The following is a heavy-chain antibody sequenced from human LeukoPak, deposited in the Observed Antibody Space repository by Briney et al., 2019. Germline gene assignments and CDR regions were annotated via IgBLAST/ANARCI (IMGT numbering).Heavy chain of an antibody. J-gene: IGHJ4*02. V-gene: IGHV4-4*07. CDR1: GGSFTNYY. CDR3: AREPWSYCSSTSCSSYYFDY. CDR2: INTKGST. D-gene: IGHD2-2*01. Sequence: SETLFLTCTVSGGSFTNYYWSWIRQPAGEGLEWIGHINTKGSTSSNPSLKSPVIMSVDTSKNQFSLKLTSVTAADTAVYYCAREPWSYCSSTSCSSYYFDYWGQGTLVTVSS.